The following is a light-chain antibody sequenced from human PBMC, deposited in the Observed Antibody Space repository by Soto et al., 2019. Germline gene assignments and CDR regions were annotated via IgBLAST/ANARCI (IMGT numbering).Light chain of an antibody. CDR2: GAS. CDR3: QQYSNWPPLT. V-gene: IGKV3-15*01. J-gene: IGKJ4*01. Sequence: ETVMTQSPATLSVSPGERATLSCRASQSVGSKVAWYQQKPGQAPSLLIYGASTRATGIPVRFSGSGSGTDFTLTISSLQSEDFAVYYCQQYSNWPPLTFGGGTKVEIK. CDR1: QSVGSK.